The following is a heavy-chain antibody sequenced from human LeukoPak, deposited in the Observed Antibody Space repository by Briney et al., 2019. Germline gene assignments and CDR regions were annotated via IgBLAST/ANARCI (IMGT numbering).Heavy chain of an antibody. V-gene: IGHV4-59*08. CDR1: GGSITSFY. D-gene: IGHD2-8*01. J-gene: IGHJ5*02. Sequence: KASETLSLTCTVSGGSITSFYWSWIRQPPGKGLERIGYIYFTGSTTYNPSFKSRVTIALDTSKNQFSLQLSSVTAADTAVYYCARLNGGPWGQGILVTVSS. CDR2: IYFTGST. CDR3: ARLNGGP.